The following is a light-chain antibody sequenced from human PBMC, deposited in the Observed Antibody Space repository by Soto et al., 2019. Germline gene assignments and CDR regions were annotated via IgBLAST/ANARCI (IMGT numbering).Light chain of an antibody. Sequence: QSVVTQPPSVSGAPGQTVTISCTGSSSNIGAGYDVHWYQQFPGTAPKLLISGSNNRPSGVPDRFSGSKSGTSASLAITGLQPEDEANYYCQSFDLSLSAVILGGGTKVTV. CDR2: GSN. CDR3: QSFDLSLSAVI. J-gene: IGLJ2*01. CDR1: SSNIGAGYD. V-gene: IGLV1-40*01.